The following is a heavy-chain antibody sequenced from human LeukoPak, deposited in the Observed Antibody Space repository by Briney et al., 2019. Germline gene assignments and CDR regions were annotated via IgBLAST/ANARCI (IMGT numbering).Heavy chain of an antibody. V-gene: IGHV3-23*01. CDR3: ARRGGTSGWGAFDI. Sequence: GGSLRLSCAASGFTSSSHAMNWVRQPPGKGLDWVSSIDKSGDGAFYADSVKGRFTISRDNSKNTLYLQMNSLRREDTAVYYCARRGGTSGWGAFDIWGQGTMVTVSS. CDR1: GFTSSSHA. CDR2: IDKSGDGA. D-gene: IGHD2-2*01. J-gene: IGHJ3*02.